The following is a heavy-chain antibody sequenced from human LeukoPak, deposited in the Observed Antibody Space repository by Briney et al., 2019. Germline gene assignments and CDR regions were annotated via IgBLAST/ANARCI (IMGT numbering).Heavy chain of an antibody. D-gene: IGHD3-10*01. CDR2: IRSKANSYAT. Sequence: GGSLRLSCAASGFTFSGSAMHWVRQASGKGLEWVGRIRSKANSYATAYAASVKGRFTISRDDSKNTAYLQMNSLKTEDTAVYYCARVVVRGPYYYYMDVWGKGTTVTISS. J-gene: IGHJ6*03. V-gene: IGHV3-73*01. CDR1: GFTFSGSA. CDR3: ARVVVRGPYYYYMDV.